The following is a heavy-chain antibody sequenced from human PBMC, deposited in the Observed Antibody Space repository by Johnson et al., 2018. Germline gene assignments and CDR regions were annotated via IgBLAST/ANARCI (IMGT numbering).Heavy chain of an antibody. CDR1: GFTFSSYG. CDR2: ISYDGSNK. J-gene: IGHJ6*03. Sequence: QVQLVQSGGGVVQPGRSLRLSCAASGFTFSSYGMHWVRQAPGKGLEWVAVISYDGSNKYYADSVKGRFTISRDNSKNTLYLQMNSLRAENPAVYYCARTYGSSTSCYLGPYYYYDMDVWGKGTTCTGSS. V-gene: IGHV3-30*03. D-gene: IGHD2-2*01. CDR3: ARTYGSSTSCYLGPYYYYDMDV.